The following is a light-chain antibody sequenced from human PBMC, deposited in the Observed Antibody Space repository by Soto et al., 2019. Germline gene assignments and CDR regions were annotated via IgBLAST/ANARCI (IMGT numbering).Light chain of an antibody. CDR3: QQYGSSLT. J-gene: IGKJ4*01. CDR1: QSVSSSSY. CDR2: GAS. V-gene: IGKV3-20*01. Sequence: EIVLTQSPGTLSLSPGERATLSCRASQSVSSSSYLAWYQQKPGQAPRLLIYGASSRATGIPDRFSGSGSGTDFTLTISRLAAEDVAVYYCQQYGSSLTFGGGTKVEIK.